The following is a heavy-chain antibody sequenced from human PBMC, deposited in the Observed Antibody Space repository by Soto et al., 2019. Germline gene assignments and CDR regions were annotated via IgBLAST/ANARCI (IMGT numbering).Heavy chain of an antibody. V-gene: IGHV3-30*18. D-gene: IGHD2-15*01. CDR2: ISYDGSNK. J-gene: IGHJ3*02. CDR1: GFTFSSYG. Sequence: GGSLRLSCAASGFTFSSYGMHWVRQAPGKGLEWVAVISYDGSNKYYADSVKGRFTISRDNSKNTLYLQMNSLRAEDTAVYYCAKLVVAATHDAFDIWGQGTMVT. CDR3: AKLVVAATHDAFDI.